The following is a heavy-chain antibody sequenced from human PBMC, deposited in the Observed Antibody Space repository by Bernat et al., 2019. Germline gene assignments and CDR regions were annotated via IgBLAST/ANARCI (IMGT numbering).Heavy chain of an antibody. J-gene: IGHJ4*02. CDR1: GFTFSSYE. CDR3: ARSGPARGYSGYDFYY. V-gene: IGHV3-48*03. Sequence: EVQLVESGGGLVQPGRSLRLSCAASGFTFSSYEMNWVRQAPGKGLEWVSYISSSGSTIYYADSVKGRFTISRDNAKNSLYLQMNSLRAEDTAVYYCARSGPARGYSGYDFYYWGQGTLVTVSS. CDR2: ISSSGSTI. D-gene: IGHD5-12*01.